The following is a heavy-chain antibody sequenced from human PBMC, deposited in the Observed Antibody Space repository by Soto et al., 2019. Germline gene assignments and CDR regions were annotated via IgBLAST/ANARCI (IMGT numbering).Heavy chain of an antibody. CDR1: GGSISSSDYY. Sequence: TVFGGSISSSDYYWNWIRQPPGKGLEWIGYISYSGSTFYKPSLKSRVTMSLDTSKNQFSLKLRSVTAADTAVYYCARGWLGAGQASDLGYWGQGTLVTVSS. CDR3: ARGWLGAGQASDLGY. D-gene: IGHD1-26*01. CDR2: ISYSGST. V-gene: IGHV4-30-4*01. J-gene: IGHJ4*02.